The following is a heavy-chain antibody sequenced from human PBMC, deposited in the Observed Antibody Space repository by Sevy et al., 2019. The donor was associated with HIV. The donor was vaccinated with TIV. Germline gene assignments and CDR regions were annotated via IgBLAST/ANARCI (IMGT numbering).Heavy chain of an antibody. D-gene: IGHD6-19*01. J-gene: IGHJ3*01. CDR3: AWQRGGWYEYDASDV. CDR2: IYYSGTT. V-gene: IGHV4-39*01. CDR1: DVSISSGTNY. Sequence: AESLSLTCTVSDVSISSGTNYWGWIRQPPGKGMEWIGSIYYSGTTYYNPSLKSRVTMSADTSMNQFSLKLSSVTVADPAVYYCAWQRGGWYEYDASDVWGQGTMVTVSS.